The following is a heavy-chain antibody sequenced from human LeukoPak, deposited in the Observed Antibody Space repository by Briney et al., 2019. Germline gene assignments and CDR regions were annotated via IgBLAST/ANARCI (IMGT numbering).Heavy chain of an antibody. CDR1: GFTFSDYY. CDR3: ARDFARSGGVPGVYAFDI. V-gene: IGHV3-11*04. J-gene: IGHJ3*02. D-gene: IGHD2-15*01. CDR2: ISSSGSTI. Sequence: GGSLSLSCAASGFTFSDYYMSWIRQAPGKGLEWVSYISSSGSTIYYADSVKGRFTISRDNAKNSLYLQMNSLRAEDTAVYYCARDFARSGGVPGVYAFDIWGQGTMVTVSS.